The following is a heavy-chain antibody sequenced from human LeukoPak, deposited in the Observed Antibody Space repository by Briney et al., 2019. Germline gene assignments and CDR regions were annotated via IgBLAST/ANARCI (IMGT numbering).Heavy chain of an antibody. D-gene: IGHD2-15*01. CDR3: ARAVGPFDY. V-gene: IGHV3-33*01. Sequence: GGSLRLSCAASGFTFSTYGMHWVRRAPGKGLEWVSVIWYDGSNKYYAHSVKGRFTISRDNSKNTLYLQMNSLRVEDTAVYYCARAVGPFDYWGQGTLVTVSS. CDR2: IWYDGSNK. CDR1: GFTFSTYG. J-gene: IGHJ4*02.